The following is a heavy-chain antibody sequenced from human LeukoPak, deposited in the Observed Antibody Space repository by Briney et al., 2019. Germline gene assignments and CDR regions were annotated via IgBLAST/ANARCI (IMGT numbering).Heavy chain of an antibody. Sequence: SGTLSLTCAVSGGSISSSNEWSWVRQPPGKGLEWIGEINHSGTTDYNPSLKSRVTISVDTSKNQFSLKLSSVTAADTAVYYCARGVTGIHDAFDIWGQGTMVTVSS. D-gene: IGHD1-20*01. J-gene: IGHJ3*02. CDR3: ARGVTGIHDAFDI. V-gene: IGHV4-4*02. CDR2: INHSGTT. CDR1: GGSISSSNE.